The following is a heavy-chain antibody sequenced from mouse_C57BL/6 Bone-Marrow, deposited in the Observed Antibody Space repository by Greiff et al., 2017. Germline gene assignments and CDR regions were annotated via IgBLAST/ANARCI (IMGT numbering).Heavy chain of an antibody. CDR2: IYPGNSDT. Sequence: VQLQQSGAELAKPGASVKLSCKASGYTFTSYWMHWVKQRPGQGLEWIGAIYPGNSDTSYNQKFKGKAKLTAVTSASTAYMELSSLTNEDSAVYYCTRAFYYYGSSPWFAYWGQGTLVTVSA. D-gene: IGHD1-1*01. J-gene: IGHJ3*01. CDR3: TRAFYYYGSSPWFAY. CDR1: GYTFTSYW. V-gene: IGHV1-5*01.